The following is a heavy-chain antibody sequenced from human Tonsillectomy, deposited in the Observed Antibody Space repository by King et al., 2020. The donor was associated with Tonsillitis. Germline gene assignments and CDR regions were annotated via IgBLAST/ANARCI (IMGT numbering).Heavy chain of an antibody. D-gene: IGHD6-19*01. Sequence: VQLVESRGGVVQPGTSLRLSCAASGFKFSHYGMHWIRQAPGKGLQWVAAIRFDGSNQYYIDSVKGRLSISRDDSQNTLYLHMDSLRVEDTAVYYCARDSDTSGNYWFFDLWGRGTLVAVSS. V-gene: IGHV3-33*01. CDR1: GFKFSHYG. CDR3: ARDSDTSGNYWFFDL. J-gene: IGHJ2*01. CDR2: IRFDGSNQ.